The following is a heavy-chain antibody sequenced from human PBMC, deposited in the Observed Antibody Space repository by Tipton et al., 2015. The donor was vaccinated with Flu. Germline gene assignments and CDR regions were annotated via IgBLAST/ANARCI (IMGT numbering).Heavy chain of an antibody. CDR3: ARAPRMMAAVPFDN. Sequence: GLVKPSQTLSLTCAISGDSVSSNSAAWNWIRQYPSRGLEWLGRTCYRSKWYNDYAVSVKSRITINPGTSKNQFSLQLNSVTPGDTAVYYCARAPRMMAAVPFDNWGQGTLVTVSS. V-gene: IGHV6-1*01. D-gene: IGHD6-13*01. J-gene: IGHJ4*02. CDR1: GDSVSSNSAA. CDR2: TCYRSKWYN.